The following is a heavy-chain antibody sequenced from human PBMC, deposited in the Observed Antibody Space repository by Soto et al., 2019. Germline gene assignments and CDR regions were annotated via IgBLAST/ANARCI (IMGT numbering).Heavy chain of an antibody. J-gene: IGHJ6*03. CDR3: ARLTRRLEPPYYYYYMDV. D-gene: IGHD1-1*01. CDR2: IYYSGST. Sequence: SETLSLTCTVSGGSISSYYWSWIRQPPGKGLEWIGYIYYSGSTNYNPSLKSRVTISVDTSKNQFSLKLSSVTAADTAVYYCARLTRRLEPPYYYYYMDVWGKGTTVTVSS. CDR1: GGSISSYY. V-gene: IGHV4-59*08.